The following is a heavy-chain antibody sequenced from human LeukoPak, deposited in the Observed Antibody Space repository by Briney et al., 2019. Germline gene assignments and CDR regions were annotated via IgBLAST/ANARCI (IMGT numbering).Heavy chain of an antibody. V-gene: IGHV3-43D*04. CDR2: ISWDGYST. J-gene: IGHJ6*04. Sequence: GGSLRLSCAASGFTFDDYAMHWVRQTPGKGLEWVSLISWDGYSTYYADSVKGRFTISRDNSQNSLCLQMNSLRAEDTALYYCAKVFYGSGSYGTNYYGMDVWGKGTTVTVSS. CDR3: AKVFYGSGSYGTNYYGMDV. D-gene: IGHD3-10*01. CDR1: GFTFDDYA.